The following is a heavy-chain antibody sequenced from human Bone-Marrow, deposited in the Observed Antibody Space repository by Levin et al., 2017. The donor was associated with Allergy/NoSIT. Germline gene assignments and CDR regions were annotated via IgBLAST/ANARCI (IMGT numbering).Heavy chain of an antibody. CDR3: AREKKAGTYQGFDY. D-gene: IGHD2-2*01. J-gene: IGHJ4*02. CDR2: IYHSGST. Sequence: SQTLSLTCGVSGGSISSDNWWTWVRQPPGKRLEWIGEIYHSGSTNYNPSLESRVIMSVDKSKNQFSLKLSSVTAADTALYYCAREKKAGTYQGFDYWGQGTLVTVSS. CDR1: GGSISSDNW. V-gene: IGHV4-4*02.